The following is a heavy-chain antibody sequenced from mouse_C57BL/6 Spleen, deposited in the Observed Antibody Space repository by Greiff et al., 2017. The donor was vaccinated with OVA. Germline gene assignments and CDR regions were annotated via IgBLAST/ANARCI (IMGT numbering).Heavy chain of an antibody. J-gene: IGHJ2*01. Sequence: QVQLQQSGAELVKPGASVKISCKASGYAFSSYWMNWVKQRPGKGLEWIGQIYPGDGDTNYNGKFKGKATLTADKSSSTAYMQLSSLTSEDSAVYYCARHYGSSYAFDYWGQGTTLTVSS. CDR2: IYPGDGDT. D-gene: IGHD1-1*01. CDR3: ARHYGSSYAFDY. V-gene: IGHV1-80*01. CDR1: GYAFSSYW.